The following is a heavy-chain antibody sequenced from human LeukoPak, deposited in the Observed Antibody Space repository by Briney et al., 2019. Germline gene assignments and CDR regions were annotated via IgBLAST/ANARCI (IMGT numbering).Heavy chain of an antibody. Sequence: GESLKISCKGSGYSFTSYWIGWVRQMPGKGLEWMGIIYPGDSDTRYSPSFQGQVTISADKSISTAYLQWSSLKASDTAMYYCARLSYYYDSSGYHHNWFDPWGQGTLVTVSS. CDR3: ARLSYYYDSSGYHHNWFDP. CDR2: IYPGDSDT. CDR1: GYSFTSYW. J-gene: IGHJ5*02. V-gene: IGHV5-51*01. D-gene: IGHD3-22*01.